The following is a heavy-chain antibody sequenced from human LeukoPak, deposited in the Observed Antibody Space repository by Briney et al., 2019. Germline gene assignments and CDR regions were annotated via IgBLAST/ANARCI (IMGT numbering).Heavy chain of an antibody. D-gene: IGHD2-21*02. J-gene: IGHJ4*02. Sequence: GGSLRLSCAASGFTFSSYAMHWVRQAPGKGLEWVSGINWNGGSTGYADSVEGRFTISRDNAKNSQYLQMNSLRVEDTALYYCARAQTYGDSRLLLDYWGQGTLVTVSS. CDR3: ARAQTYGDSRLLLDY. CDR2: INWNGGST. CDR1: GFTFSSYA. V-gene: IGHV3-20*04.